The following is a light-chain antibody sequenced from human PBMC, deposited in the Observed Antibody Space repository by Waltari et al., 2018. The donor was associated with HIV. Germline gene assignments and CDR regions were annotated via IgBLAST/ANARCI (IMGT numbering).Light chain of an antibody. CDR2: EVY. J-gene: IGLJ3*02. Sequence: HSALTQPASVSGSPGQSITISCTGPTSDLATFNFVSWYQQSPGRAPKLIIFEVYSRPSGVSERFSGSKSGDTASLTISALRAEDEADYFCSSYSARGFVAFGGGTKVTVL. V-gene: IGLV2-14*01. CDR1: TSDLATFNF. CDR3: SSYSARGFVA.